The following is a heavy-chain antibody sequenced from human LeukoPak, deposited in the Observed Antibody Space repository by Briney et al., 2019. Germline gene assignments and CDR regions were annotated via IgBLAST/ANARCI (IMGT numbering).Heavy chain of an antibody. Sequence: GDSLKISCQASGYIFSIYWIAWVRQMHGRGLEWMGIIYPADSDTRYSPSFQGPVTISADKSISTAYLQWSSLKASDTAMYYCARRFSSSWSHDLRDSAGLDSWGQGTLVTVSS. CDR2: IYPADSDT. D-gene: IGHD6-13*01. V-gene: IGHV5-51*01. CDR3: ARRFSSSWSHDLRDSAGLDS. J-gene: IGHJ4*02. CDR1: GYIFSIYW.